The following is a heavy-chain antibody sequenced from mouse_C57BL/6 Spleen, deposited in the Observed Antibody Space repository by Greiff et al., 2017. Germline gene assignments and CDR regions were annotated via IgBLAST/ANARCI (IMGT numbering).Heavy chain of an antibody. CDR3: ARTYDYSFAY. D-gene: IGHD2-4*01. V-gene: IGHV1-54*01. CDR2: INPGSGGT. CDR1: GYAFTNYL. Sequence: QVQLQQSGAELVRPGTSVKVSCKASGYAFTNYLIEWVKQRPGQGLEWIGVINPGSGGTNYNEKFKGKATLTADKSSSTAYMQLSSLTSEDSAVYFCARTYDYSFAYWGQGTLVTVSA. J-gene: IGHJ3*01.